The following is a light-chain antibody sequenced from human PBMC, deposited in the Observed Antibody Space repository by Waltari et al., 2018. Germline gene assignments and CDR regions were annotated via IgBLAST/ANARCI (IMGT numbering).Light chain of an antibody. V-gene: IGKV1-39*01. J-gene: IGKJ4*01. CDR1: QSVSNY. CDR2: GAS. CDR3: QQSHSTPLT. Sequence: DIQMTQSPSSLSASVGDRVTITCRASQSVSNYLTLYQQKPGKAPKLLIYGASRLQSGVPSRFSGSGSGTDFTLTISSLQPEDFATYYCQQSHSTPLTFGGGTKVEIK.